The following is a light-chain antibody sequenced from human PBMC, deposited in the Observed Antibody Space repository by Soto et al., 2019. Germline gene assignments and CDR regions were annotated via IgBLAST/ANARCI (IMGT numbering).Light chain of an antibody. J-gene: IGKJ4*01. CDR2: DAS. CDR1: QSVGSY. V-gene: IGKV3-11*01. Sequence: EIVLIQSPATLSLSPWERATLSCMASQSVGSYLAWYQHKPGQAPRLLISDASNRATGIPARFSGSGSETDFTLTISSLEPEDSAVYYCRQRSNWPSLTFGGGTMVDIK. CDR3: RQRSNWPSLT.